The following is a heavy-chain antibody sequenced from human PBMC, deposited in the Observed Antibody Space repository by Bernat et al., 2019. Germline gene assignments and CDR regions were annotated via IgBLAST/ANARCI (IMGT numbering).Heavy chain of an antibody. CDR1: GFTFSSYS. CDR2: ISSSSSTI. Sequence: EVQLVESGRGLVQPGGSLRLSCAASGFTFSSYSMNWVRQAPGKGLEWVSYISSSSSTIYYADSVKGRFTISRDNAKNSLYLQMNSLRAEDTAVYYCAREEAYYYYGMDVWGQGTTVTVSS. V-gene: IGHV3-48*01. CDR3: AREEAYYYYGMDV. J-gene: IGHJ6*02.